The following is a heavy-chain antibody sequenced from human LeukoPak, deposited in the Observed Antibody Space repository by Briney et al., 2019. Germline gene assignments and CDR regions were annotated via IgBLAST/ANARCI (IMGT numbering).Heavy chain of an antibody. D-gene: IGHD1/OR15-1a*01. CDR3: AKSLNNWNIGTQGY. CDR2: ISYDGSNK. Sequence: PGRSLRLSCAASGFTFSSYGMHWVRQAPGKGLEWVAVISYDGSNKYYADSVKGRFTISRDNSKNTLYLQMNSLRAEDTAVYYCAKSLNNWNIGTQGYWGQGTLVTVSS. CDR1: GFTFSSYG. J-gene: IGHJ4*02. V-gene: IGHV3-30*18.